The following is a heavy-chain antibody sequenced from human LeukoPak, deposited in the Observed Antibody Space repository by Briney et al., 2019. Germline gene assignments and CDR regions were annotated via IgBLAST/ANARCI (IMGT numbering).Heavy chain of an antibody. Sequence: ASVKVSCKASGGTFSSYAISWVRQAPGQGLEWMGGIIPIFGTANYAQKFQGRVTITADESTGTAYMELSSLRSEDTAVYYCARGDTMMDGIFYWGQGTLVTVSS. CDR2: IIPIFGTA. V-gene: IGHV1-69*01. CDR3: ARGDTMMDGIFY. J-gene: IGHJ4*02. CDR1: GGTFSSYA. D-gene: IGHD3-22*01.